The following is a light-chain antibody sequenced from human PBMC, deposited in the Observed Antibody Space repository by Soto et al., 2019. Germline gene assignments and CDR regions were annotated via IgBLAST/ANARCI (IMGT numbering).Light chain of an antibody. V-gene: IGKV1-39*01. J-gene: IGKJ4*01. CDR3: QERYSTPAVS. CDR1: QNMYNY. CDR2: AKS. Sequence: DIQMTQSPSSLSASLGDRVTITCRASQNMYNYLNWYQHKPGKAPKLLMYAKSTLQSGVPARFSGSGSGTEFTLTISSLQAEDFATYFWQERYSTPAVSFGGGTNGDIK.